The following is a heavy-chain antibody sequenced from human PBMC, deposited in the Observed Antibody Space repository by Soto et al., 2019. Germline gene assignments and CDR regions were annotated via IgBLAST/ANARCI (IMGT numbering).Heavy chain of an antibody. CDR3: ARTVDGMTTVTTDYYYVMDV. D-gene: IGHD4-17*01. CDR2: ISAYNGNT. J-gene: IGHJ6*02. CDR1: GYTFTSYG. V-gene: IGHV1-18*01. Sequence: QVQLVQSGAEVKKPGASVKVSCKASGYTFTSYGISWVRQAPGQGLEWMGWISAYNGNTNYAQKLQGRVTMTTDTSTSTAYMELRSLRSDDTAVYYCARTVDGMTTVTTDYYYVMDVWGQGTTVTVSS.